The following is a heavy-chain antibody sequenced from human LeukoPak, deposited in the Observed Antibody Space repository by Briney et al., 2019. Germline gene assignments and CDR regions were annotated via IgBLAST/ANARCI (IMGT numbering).Heavy chain of an antibody. CDR2: INGDASNT. Sequence: GGSLRLSCAASGLTFNSYWMHWVRQVAGKGLVWVARINGDASNTTYADSVKGRFTISRDNAKNTLYLQMNSLRAEDTAVYYCARAYSYGYLDVWGKGTTVTISS. V-gene: IGHV3-74*03. CDR1: GLTFNSYW. J-gene: IGHJ6*03. D-gene: IGHD5-18*01. CDR3: ARAYSYGYLDV.